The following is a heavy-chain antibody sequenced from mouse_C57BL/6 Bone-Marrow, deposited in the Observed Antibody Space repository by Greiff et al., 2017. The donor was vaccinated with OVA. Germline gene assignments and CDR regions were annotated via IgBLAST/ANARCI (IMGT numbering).Heavy chain of an antibody. J-gene: IGHJ1*03. CDR3: ASENYDYDENWYFDV. D-gene: IGHD2-4*01. V-gene: IGHV1-55*01. Sequence: VKLMESGAELVKPGASVKMSCKASGYTFTSYWITWVKQRPGQGLEWIGDIYPGSGSTNYNEKFKSKATLTVDTSSSTAYMQLSSLTSEDSAVYYCASENYDYDENWYFDVWGTGTTVTVSS. CDR2: IYPGSGST. CDR1: GYTFTSYW.